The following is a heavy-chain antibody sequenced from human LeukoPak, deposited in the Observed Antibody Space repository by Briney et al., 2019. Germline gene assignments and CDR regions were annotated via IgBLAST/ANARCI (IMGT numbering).Heavy chain of an antibody. CDR1: GWSFSGYY. CDR3: ARGIVLTVYASFDY. V-gene: IGHV4-34*01. CDR2: INHSGGI. D-gene: IGHD2-8*01. Sequence: KPSETLSLTCAVTGWSFSGYYWNWIRQPPGKGLEWIGEINHSGGINYNPSLKSRVTISVDTYKKQFSLKLSSVAAAYTAVYYCARGIVLTVYASFDYWGLGNLVTVSS. J-gene: IGHJ4*02.